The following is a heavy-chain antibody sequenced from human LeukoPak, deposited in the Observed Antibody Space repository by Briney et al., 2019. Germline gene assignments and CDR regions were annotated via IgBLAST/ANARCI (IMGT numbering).Heavy chain of an antibody. CDR2: VSPEGTA. CDR3: VRARRDESRNGEPEYYFEY. Sequence: GGSLRLSCAASGFTLSAYWMHWVRQAPGKGLIWVSRVSPEGTAYYADSVRGRFTTSRDGAKNTLYLQMNSLSPEDTAVYYCVRARRDESRNGEPEYYFEYWGQGTLVPVSS. CDR1: GFTLSAYW. J-gene: IGHJ4*02. V-gene: IGHV3-74*01. D-gene: IGHD2-8*01.